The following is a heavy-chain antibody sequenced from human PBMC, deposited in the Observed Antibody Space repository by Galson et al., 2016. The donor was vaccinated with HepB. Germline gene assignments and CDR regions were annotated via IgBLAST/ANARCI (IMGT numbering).Heavy chain of an antibody. CDR2: ICQGGFT. Sequence: ETLSLTCAVSGGSITTDNCWSWVRQPPGKGLEWIGEICQGGFTNYKSSLKSRVTISLDTSKNQFSLKLSSVTAADTAVYYCARGEPTAIAYWGQGTVVTVSS. CDR1: GGSITTDNC. D-gene: IGHD2-2*01. J-gene: IGHJ4*02. V-gene: IGHV4-4*02. CDR3: ARGEPTAIAY.